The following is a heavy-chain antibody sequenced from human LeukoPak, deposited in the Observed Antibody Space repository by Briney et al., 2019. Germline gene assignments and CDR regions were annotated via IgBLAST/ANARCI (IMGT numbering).Heavy chain of an antibody. V-gene: IGHV3-48*03. Sequence: PGGSLRLSCAASAFTFSSYDMNWVSQAPGKGLEWVSYISSSGSTIYYADSVKGGFTISRDKAKNSLSLQMNRLRAEDTAVYYCVRDVTGSGWYWGQGTLVTVSS. CDR2: ISSSGSTI. D-gene: IGHD6-19*01. CDR3: VRDVTGSGWY. J-gene: IGHJ4*02. CDR1: AFTFSSYD.